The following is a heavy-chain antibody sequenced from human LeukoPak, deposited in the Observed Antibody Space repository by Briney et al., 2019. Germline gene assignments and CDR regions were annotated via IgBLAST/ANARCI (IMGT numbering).Heavy chain of an antibody. Sequence: PSETLSLTCTVSGGSISSSSYYWGWIRQPPGRGLEWIGSIYYSGSTYYNPSLKSRVTISVDTSKNQFSLKLSSVTAADTAVYYCARPSHGGYDYWGQGTLVTVSS. V-gene: IGHV4-39*01. CDR2: IYYSGST. D-gene: IGHD5-12*01. CDR1: GGSISSSSYY. J-gene: IGHJ4*02. CDR3: ARPSHGGYDY.